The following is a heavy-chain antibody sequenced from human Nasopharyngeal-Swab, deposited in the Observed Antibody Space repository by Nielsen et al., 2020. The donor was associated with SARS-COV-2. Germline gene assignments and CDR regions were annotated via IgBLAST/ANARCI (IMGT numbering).Heavy chain of an antibody. V-gene: IGHV1-46*01. CDR2: INPSGGST. CDR1: GYTFTSYY. D-gene: IGHD4-17*01. CDR3: ARDSQNLRCWDY. Sequence: ASVNVSCKASGYTFTSYYMHWVRQAPGQGLEWMGIINPSGGSTSYAQKFQGRVTMTRDTSTSTVYMELSSLRSEDTAVYYCARDSQNLRCWDYWGQGTLVTVSS. J-gene: IGHJ4*02.